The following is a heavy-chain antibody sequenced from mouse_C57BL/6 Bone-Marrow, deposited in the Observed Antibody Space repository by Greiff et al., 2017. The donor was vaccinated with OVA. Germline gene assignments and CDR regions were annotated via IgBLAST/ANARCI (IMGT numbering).Heavy chain of an antibody. J-gene: IGHJ4*01. D-gene: IGHD2-5*01. CDR1: GYAFTNYL. V-gene: IGHV1-54*01. Sequence: QVQLQQSGAELVRPGPSVKVSCKASGYAFTNYLIEWVKQRPGQGLEWIGVINPGSGGTNYNEKFKGKATLTADKSSSTAYMQLSSLTSEDSAVYFCARRPYSNYVGRRGYAMDYWGQGTSVTVSS. CDR3: ARRPYSNYVGRRGYAMDY. CDR2: INPGSGGT.